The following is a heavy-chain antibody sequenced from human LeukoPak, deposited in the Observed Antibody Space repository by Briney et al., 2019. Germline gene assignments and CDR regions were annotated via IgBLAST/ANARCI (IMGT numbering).Heavy chain of an antibody. D-gene: IGHD3-22*01. Sequence: SETLSLTCTVSGYSISSGYYWGWIRRPPGKGLEWIGSIYHSGSTYYNPSLKRRVTISVETAKNQFSLKLSSVTAADTAVYYCARGGMWCYYDSSGYYCRAFDIWGQGTMVTVSS. CDR3: ARGGMWCYYDSSGYYCRAFDI. CDR1: GYSISSGYY. J-gene: IGHJ3*02. CDR2: IYHSGST. V-gene: IGHV4-38-2*02.